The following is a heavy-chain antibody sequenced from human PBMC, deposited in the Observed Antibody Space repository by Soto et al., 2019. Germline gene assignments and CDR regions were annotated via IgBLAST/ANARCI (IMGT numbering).Heavy chain of an antibody. V-gene: IGHV3-30-3*01. J-gene: IGHJ4*02. Sequence: GGSLRLSCAASGFTFSSYAMHWVRQAPGKGLEWVAVISYDGSNKYYADSVKGRFTISRDNSKNTLYLQMNSLRAEDTAVYYCARDPDSSGYCDYWGQGTLVTVSS. CDR1: GFTFSSYA. D-gene: IGHD3-22*01. CDR3: ARDPDSSGYCDY. CDR2: ISYDGSNK.